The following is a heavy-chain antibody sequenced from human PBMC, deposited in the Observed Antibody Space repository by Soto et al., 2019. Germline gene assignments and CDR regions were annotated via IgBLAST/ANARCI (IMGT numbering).Heavy chain of an antibody. CDR3: ARHERDTCLGSRGYYFDY. CDR1: GGTFSRYG. J-gene: IGHJ5*01. CDR2: TRAKNDDT. Sequence: GSSVKVSCKAAGGTFSRYGISWVRQAPGKGLEWMAWTRAKNDDTEYAEKIQGRVKLTTDLSRGTAYMELRSLRSDDTAVYYCARHERDTCLGSRGYYFDYGG. V-gene: IGHV1-18*04. D-gene: IGHD6-25*01.